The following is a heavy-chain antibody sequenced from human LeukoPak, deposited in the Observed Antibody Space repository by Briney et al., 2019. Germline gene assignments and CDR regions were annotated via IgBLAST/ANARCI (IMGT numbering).Heavy chain of an antibody. J-gene: IGHJ4*02. CDR3: ARGGIVGATVY. CDR2: IKQDGSEK. Sequence: GGSLRLSCAASGFTFSSYSMNWVRQAPGKGLEWVANIKQDGSEKYYVDSVKGRFTISRDNAKNSLYLQMNSLRAEDTAVYYCARGGIVGATVYWGQGTLVTVSS. CDR1: GFTFSSYS. D-gene: IGHD1-26*01. V-gene: IGHV3-7*01.